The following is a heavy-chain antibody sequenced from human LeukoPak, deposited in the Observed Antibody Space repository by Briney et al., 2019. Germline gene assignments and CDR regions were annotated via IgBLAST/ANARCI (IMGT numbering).Heavy chain of an antibody. V-gene: IGHV3-53*01. CDR2: TYSGGST. D-gene: IGHD6-13*01. Sequence: SGGSLRLSCAASGFTVSSNDMSWVRQAPGKGLEWVSVTYSGGSTYYADSVKGRFTISGDNSKNTLYLQVNSLRAEDTAVYYCARDGRYSSNWYDFDCWGQGTLVTVSS. CDR3: ARDGRYSSNWYDFDC. J-gene: IGHJ4*02. CDR1: GFTVSSND.